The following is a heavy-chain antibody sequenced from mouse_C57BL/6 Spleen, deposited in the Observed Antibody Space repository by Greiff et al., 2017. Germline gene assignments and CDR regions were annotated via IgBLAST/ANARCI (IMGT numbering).Heavy chain of an antibody. V-gene: IGHV1-78*01. Sequence: LVESDAELVKPGASVKISCKVSGYTFTDHTIHWMKQRPEQGLEWIGYIYPRDGSTKYNEKFKGKATLTADKSSSTAYMQLNSLTSEDSAVYFCARSTVVALLPWYFDVWGTGTTVTVSS. D-gene: IGHD1-1*01. CDR2: IYPRDGST. CDR3: ARSTVVALLPWYFDV. J-gene: IGHJ1*03. CDR1: GYTFTDHT.